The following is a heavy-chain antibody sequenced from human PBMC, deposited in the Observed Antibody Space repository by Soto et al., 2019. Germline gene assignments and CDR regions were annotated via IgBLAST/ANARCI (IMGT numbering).Heavy chain of an antibody. D-gene: IGHD5-18*01. CDR2: INHSGST. J-gene: IGHJ6*02. V-gene: IGHV4-34*01. CDR3: ARGPPWIQLWRRNYGMDV. Sequence: PSETLSLTCAVYGGSFSGYYWSWIRQPPGKGLEWIGEINHSGSTNYNPSLKSRVTISVDTSKNQFSLKLSSVTAADTAVYYCARGPPWIQLWRRNYGMDVWGQGTTVTVSS. CDR1: GGSFSGYY.